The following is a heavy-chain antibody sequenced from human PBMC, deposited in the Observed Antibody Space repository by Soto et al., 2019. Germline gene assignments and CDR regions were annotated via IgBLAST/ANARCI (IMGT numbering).Heavy chain of an antibody. V-gene: IGHV3-30-3*01. CDR3: ARVGCSSTSRYDAFDI. D-gene: IGHD2-2*01. J-gene: IGHJ3*02. CDR1: GFTFSSYA. Sequence: XVSLRLTCAASGFTFSSYAMHWVRQAPGKGLEWVAVISYDGSNKYYADSVKGRFTISRDNSKNTLYLQMNSLRAEDTAVYYCARVGCSSTSRYDAFDIWGQGTMVTVS. CDR2: ISYDGSNK.